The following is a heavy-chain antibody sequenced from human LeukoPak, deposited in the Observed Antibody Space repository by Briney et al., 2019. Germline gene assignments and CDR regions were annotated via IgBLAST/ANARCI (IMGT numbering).Heavy chain of an antibody. CDR3: AREWHRRIVATSPVGY. J-gene: IGHJ4*02. Sequence: ASVKVSCKASGYTFTSYYIRWVRQAPGQGLEWMGWITANNGSTNYAQKLQGRVTMTTDTSTSTAYMELRRLRSDDTAVYYCAREWHRRIVATSPVGYWGQGTLVTVSS. D-gene: IGHD5-12*01. CDR1: GYTFTSYY. CDR2: ITANNGST. V-gene: IGHV1-18*04.